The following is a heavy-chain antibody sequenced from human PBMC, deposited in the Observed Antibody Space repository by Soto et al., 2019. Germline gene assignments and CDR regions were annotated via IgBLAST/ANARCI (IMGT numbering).Heavy chain of an antibody. CDR3: ARDINSATVSSPGLYGMDV. CDR2: IYDSGST. V-gene: IGHV4-31*01. J-gene: IGHJ6*02. Sequence: SETLSLACTVSGGTISSGVYYRSWFRPNPGKGLEWIGYIYDSGSTYYNPSLKILVTISVDTSKNQFSLKLSSVTAADTAVYYCARDINSATVSSPGLYGMDVWGQGTTVTVS. D-gene: IGHD4-4*01. CDR1: GGTISSGVYY.